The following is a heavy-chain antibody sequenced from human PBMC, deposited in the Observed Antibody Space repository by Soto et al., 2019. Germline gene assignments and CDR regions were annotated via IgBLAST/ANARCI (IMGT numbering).Heavy chain of an antibody. CDR1: GFTFSSYW. D-gene: IGHD6-19*01. CDR2: IKLDGSEK. J-gene: IGHJ4*01. V-gene: IGHV3-7*01. Sequence: PGGSLRLSCAASGFTFSSYWMSWVRQAPGKGLEWVANIKLDGSEKYYVDSVKGRFTLSRDNAKNSLQLQMNSLRVEDTAFYFCARVAYYSGWIFDHWCQGTLVTVSS. CDR3: ARVAYYSGWIFDH.